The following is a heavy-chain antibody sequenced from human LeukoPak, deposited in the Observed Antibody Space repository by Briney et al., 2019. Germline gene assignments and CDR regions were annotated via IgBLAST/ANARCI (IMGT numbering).Heavy chain of an antibody. V-gene: IGHV3-21*01. CDR3: ARANRFDP. Sequence: GGSLRLSCAASGFTFSSYSMNWVRQAPGKGLEWVSSISSSGSSIYYADSVKGRFTISRDSAKNSLYLQMNSLRAEDSAVYYCARANRFDPWGQGTLVTVSS. J-gene: IGHJ5*02. CDR1: GFTFSSYS. CDR2: ISSSGSSI.